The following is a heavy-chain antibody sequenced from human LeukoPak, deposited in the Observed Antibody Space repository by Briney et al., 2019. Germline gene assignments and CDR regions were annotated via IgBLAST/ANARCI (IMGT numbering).Heavy chain of an antibody. D-gene: IGHD2-2*01. Sequence: SSETLSLTHTAPGASISSGSYYWSWIRPPAGTGLDWIGRIYTSGSTNYNPSLKSRVTISVDTSKNQFSLKQSSVTAADTAVYYCARDPTYRDAFDIWGQGTMVTVSS. CDR3: ARDPTYRDAFDI. J-gene: IGHJ3*02. CDR2: IYTSGST. CDR1: GASISSGSYY. V-gene: IGHV4-61*02.